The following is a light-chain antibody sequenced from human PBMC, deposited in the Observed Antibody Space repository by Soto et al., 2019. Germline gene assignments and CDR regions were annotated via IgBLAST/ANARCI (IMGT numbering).Light chain of an antibody. CDR1: QYISNN. Sequence: EIVMTQSPATLSVSPGERATLSCRASQYISNNLAWYQQRPGQPPRLLIYDASTGATGVPARFSGSGSGTEFTLTISSLQSEDFAIYYCQQYNNWQTFGQGTKVDIK. CDR2: DAS. V-gene: IGKV3-15*01. CDR3: QQYNNWQT. J-gene: IGKJ1*01.